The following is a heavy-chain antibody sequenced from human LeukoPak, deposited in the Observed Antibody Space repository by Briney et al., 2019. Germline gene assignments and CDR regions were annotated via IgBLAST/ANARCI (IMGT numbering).Heavy chain of an antibody. D-gene: IGHD2-2*03. Sequence: GGSLGLSCAASGFTFSSYGMHWVRQAPGKGLEWVAVIWYDGSNKYYADSVKGRFTISRNNSKNTLYLQMNSLRAEDTAVYYCARDTGFGWMIPFDPWGQGTLVTVSS. CDR3: ARDTGFGWMIPFDP. CDR2: IWYDGSNK. CDR1: GFTFSSYG. V-gene: IGHV3-33*01. J-gene: IGHJ5*02.